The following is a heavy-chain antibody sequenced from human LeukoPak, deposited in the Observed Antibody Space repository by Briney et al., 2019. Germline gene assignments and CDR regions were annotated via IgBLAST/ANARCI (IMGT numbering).Heavy chain of an antibody. Sequence: GGSLRLFCAASGFTFSTYTMHWVRQPPGKGLEWVALISYEGSKQNYADSVKGRFTISRDNSQNTLYLEMNSLRTEDTAVYYCARAPYTSGWYFAFDYWGQGTLVTVSS. V-gene: IGHV3-30-3*01. CDR3: ARAPYTSGWYFAFDY. D-gene: IGHD6-19*01. CDR1: GFTFSTYT. J-gene: IGHJ4*02. CDR2: ISYEGSKQ.